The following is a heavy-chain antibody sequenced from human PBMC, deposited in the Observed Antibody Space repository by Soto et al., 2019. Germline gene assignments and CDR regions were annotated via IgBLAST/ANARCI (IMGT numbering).Heavy chain of an antibody. CDR2: IYYSGST. V-gene: IGHV4-59*01. Sequence: PSETLSLTCTVSGGSISSYYWSWIRQPPGKGLEWIGYIYYSGSTNYNPSLRSRVTISVDTSKNQFSLKLSSVTAADTAVYYCARVDGYNGSYFDYWGQENLVTVSS. D-gene: IGHD5-12*01. CDR3: ARVDGYNGSYFDY. CDR1: GGSISSYY. J-gene: IGHJ4*02.